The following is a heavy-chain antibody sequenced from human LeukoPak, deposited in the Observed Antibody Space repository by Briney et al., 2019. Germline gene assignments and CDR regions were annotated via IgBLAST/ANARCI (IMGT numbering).Heavy chain of an antibody. D-gene: IGHD1-1*01. CDR3: AGRGTRGYFDY. CDR2: INPNSGGT. CDR1: GY. Sequence: ASVKVSCKASGYMNWVRQAPGQGLEWMGWINPNSGGTKYAQKYQGRDTMTRDTSISTAYMELSRLKSDDTAVYYCAGRGTRGYFDYWGQGTLVTVSS. V-gene: IGHV1-2*02. J-gene: IGHJ4*02.